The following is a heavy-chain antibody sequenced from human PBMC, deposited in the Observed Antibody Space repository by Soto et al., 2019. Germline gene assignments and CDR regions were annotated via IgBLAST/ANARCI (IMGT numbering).Heavy chain of an antibody. D-gene: IGHD2-8*01. J-gene: IGHJ6*03. CDR3: ARGRGYCTNGVGYHYYYYYYMDV. V-gene: IGHV4-34*01. CDR1: GGSFSGYY. CDR2: INHSGST. Sequence: SETLSLTCAVYGGSFSGYYWSWIRQPPGKGLEWIGEINHSGSTNYNPSLKSRVTISVDTSKNQFSLKLSSVTAADTAVYYCARGRGYCTNGVGYHYYYYYYMDVWGKGTTVTVSS.